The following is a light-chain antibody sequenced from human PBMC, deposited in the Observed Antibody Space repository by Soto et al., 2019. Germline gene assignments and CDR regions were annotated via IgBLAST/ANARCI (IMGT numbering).Light chain of an antibody. CDR3: SSYTTVSTVV. Sequence: QSALTQPASVSGSPGQSITISCTGTRSDIGAYNYVSWYQHYPGKAPKLLIHDVTYRPSGVSNRFSGSASGNTASLTISGLQAEDEADYYCSSYTTVSTVVFGGGTKVTVL. CDR1: RSDIGAYNY. CDR2: DVT. V-gene: IGLV2-14*03. J-gene: IGLJ3*02.